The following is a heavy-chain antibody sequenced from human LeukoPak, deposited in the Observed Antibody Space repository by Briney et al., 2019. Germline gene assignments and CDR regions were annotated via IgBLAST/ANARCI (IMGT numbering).Heavy chain of an antibody. CDR3: ARESDDYVWGSYRPRSEFDY. V-gene: IGHV1-46*01. CDR1: GYTFTSYY. CDR2: INPSGGST. Sequence: ASVKVSCKASGYTFTSYYMHWVRQAPGQGLEWMGIINPSGGSTSYAQKFQGRVTMTRDTSTSTVYMELSSLRSEDTAVYYCARESDDYVWGSYRPRSEFDYWGQGTLVAVSS. J-gene: IGHJ4*02. D-gene: IGHD3-16*02.